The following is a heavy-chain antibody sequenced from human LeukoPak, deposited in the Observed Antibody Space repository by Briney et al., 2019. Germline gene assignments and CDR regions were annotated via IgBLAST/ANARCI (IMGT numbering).Heavy chain of an antibody. Sequence: PGGSLRLSCAASGFTVSTNYMSWVRQAPGKGLEWVANIKQDGSEKYYVDSVKGRFTISRDNAKNSLYLQMNSLRAEDTAVYYCARDDPTLFWSGSPFYWGQGTLVTVSS. D-gene: IGHD3-3*01. J-gene: IGHJ4*02. V-gene: IGHV3-7*01. CDR2: IKQDGSEK. CDR1: GFTVSTNY. CDR3: ARDDPTLFWSGSPFY.